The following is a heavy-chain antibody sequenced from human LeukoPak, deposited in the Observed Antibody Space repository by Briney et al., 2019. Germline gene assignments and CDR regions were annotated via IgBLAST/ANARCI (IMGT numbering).Heavy chain of an antibody. CDR1: GGTFSSYA. D-gene: IGHD5-18*01. V-gene: IGHV1-69*04. Sequence: ASVKVSCKASGGTFSSYAISWVRQAPGQGPEWMGRIIPILGITNYAQKFQGRVTITADKSTSTAYMELSSLRSEDTAVYYCASFPSLQLWLVYWGQGTLVTVSS. J-gene: IGHJ4*02. CDR2: IIPILGIT. CDR3: ASFPSLQLWLVY.